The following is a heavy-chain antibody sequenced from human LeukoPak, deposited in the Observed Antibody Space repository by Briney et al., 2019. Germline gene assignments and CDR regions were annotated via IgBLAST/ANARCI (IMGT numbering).Heavy chain of an antibody. CDR2: IYYSGST. CDR3: ARGDGVAGTGFDY. J-gene: IGHJ4*02. D-gene: IGHD6-19*01. V-gene: IGHV4-59*01. CDR1: GGSISSYY. Sequence: SETLSLTCTVSGGSISSYYWSWIRQPPGKGLEWLGYIYYSGSTNYNPSLKSRVTISVDTSKNQFSLKLSSVTAADTAVYYCARGDGVAGTGFDYWGQGTLVTVSS.